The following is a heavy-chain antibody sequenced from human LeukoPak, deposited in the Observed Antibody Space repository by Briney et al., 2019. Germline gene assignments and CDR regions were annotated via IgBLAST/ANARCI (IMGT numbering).Heavy chain of an antibody. Sequence: EASVKVSCKASGYTFTGYYMHWVRQAPGQGLEWMGWINPNSGGTNYAQKFQGRDTMTRETSISTAYMELSRLRSDDTAVYYCARDDYYGSGTPSYWGQGTLVTVSS. D-gene: IGHD3-10*01. CDR1: GYTFTGYY. J-gene: IGHJ4*02. V-gene: IGHV1-2*02. CDR2: INPNSGGT. CDR3: ARDDYYGSGTPSY.